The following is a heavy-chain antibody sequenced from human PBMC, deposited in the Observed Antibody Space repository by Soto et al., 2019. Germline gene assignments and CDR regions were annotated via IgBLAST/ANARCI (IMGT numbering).Heavy chain of an antibody. CDR2: VYYSGTT. CDR3: ARGGRISALYDC. D-gene: IGHD3-3*02. CDR1: GGSISSGGYY. V-gene: IGHV4-31*03. J-gene: IGHJ4*02. Sequence: PSETLSLTCTVSGGSISSGGYYWSWIRQHPGKRLEWIGYVYYSGTTYYNPSLKSRVTISVDTSKNQFSLKLSSVTDADTAVYYCARGGRISALYDCWGQGTLGTVSS.